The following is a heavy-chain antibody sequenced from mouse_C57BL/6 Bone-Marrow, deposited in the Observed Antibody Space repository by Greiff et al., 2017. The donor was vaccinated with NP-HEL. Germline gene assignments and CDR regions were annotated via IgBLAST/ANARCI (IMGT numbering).Heavy chain of an antibody. V-gene: IGHV1-82*01. CDR2: IYPGDGDT. CDR3: ARGGITTVVATGYYFDD. D-gene: IGHD1-1*01. J-gene: IGHJ2*01. CDR1: GYAFSSSW. Sequence: QVQLQQSGPELVKPGASVKISCKASGYAFSSSWMNWVKQRPGQGLEWIGRIYPGDGDTNYNGKFKGKATLTADKSSSTAYMQLSSLTSEDSAVYFCARGGITTVVATGYYFDDWGQGTTLTVSS.